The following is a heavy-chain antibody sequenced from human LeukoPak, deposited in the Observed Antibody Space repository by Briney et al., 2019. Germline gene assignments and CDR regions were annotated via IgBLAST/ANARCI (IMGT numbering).Heavy chain of an antibody. Sequence: TPSETLSLTCAVSGGYVNRGTFFWTWIRKPPGKGLEWIGYISNSGSTNYHPSLKSRATISSDTSKTQFTLKLTSVTAADTAVYYCARSPSGYRFDSWGQGTLVTVSS. J-gene: IGHJ4*02. V-gene: IGHV4-61*01. CDR1: GGYVNRGTFF. CDR2: ISNSGST. D-gene: IGHD3-22*01. CDR3: ARSPSGYRFDS.